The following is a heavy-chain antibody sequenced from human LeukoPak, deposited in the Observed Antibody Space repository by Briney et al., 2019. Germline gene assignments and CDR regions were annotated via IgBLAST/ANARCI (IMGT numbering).Heavy chain of an antibody. D-gene: IGHD3-3*01. CDR2: IKSKTDGGTT. J-gene: IGHJ5*02. Sequence: PGGSLRLSCGASGFTFSSYWMTWVRQAPGKGLEWVGRIKSKTDGGTTDYAAPVKGRFTISRDDSKNTLYLQMNSLKTEDTAVYYCTTEAPKYYDFWSGYNWFDPWGQGTLVTVSS. V-gene: IGHV3-15*01. CDR3: TTEAPKYYDFWSGYNWFDP. CDR1: GFTFSSYW.